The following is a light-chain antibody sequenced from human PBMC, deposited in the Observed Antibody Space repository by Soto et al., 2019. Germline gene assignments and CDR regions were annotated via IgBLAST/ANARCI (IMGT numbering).Light chain of an antibody. CDR1: SGSIASNY. J-gene: IGLJ3*02. V-gene: IGLV6-57*04. Sequence: NFMLTQPHSVSESPGKTVIISCTRSSGSIASNYVQWYQQRPGSAPTTVIYEDNQRPSGVPDRFSGSLDSSSNSASLTISGLNTEDEADYYCQSYDSSNWVFGGGTKLTVL. CDR3: QSYDSSNWV. CDR2: EDN.